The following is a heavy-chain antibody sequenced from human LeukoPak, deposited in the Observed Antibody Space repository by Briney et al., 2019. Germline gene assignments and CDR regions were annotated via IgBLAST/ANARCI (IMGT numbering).Heavy chain of an antibody. Sequence: GASVKVSCKASGYTFTGYYMHWVRQAPGQGLEWMGWINPNSGGTNYAQKFQGRVTMTRDTSISTAYMELSRLRSDDTAVYYCARDCSSTSCHETRQFDYWGQGTLVTVSS. CDR2: INPNSGGT. D-gene: IGHD2-2*01. J-gene: IGHJ4*02. CDR3: ARDCSSTSCHETRQFDY. CDR1: GYTFTGYY. V-gene: IGHV1-2*02.